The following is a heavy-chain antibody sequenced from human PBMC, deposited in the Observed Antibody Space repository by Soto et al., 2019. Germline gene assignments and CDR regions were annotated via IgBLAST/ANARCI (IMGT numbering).Heavy chain of an antibody. Sequence: SETLSLTCTVSGGSISSYYWSWIRQPPGKGLEWIGYIYYSGSTNYNPSLKSRVTISVDTSKNQFSLKLSSVTAADTAVYYCAKSTYCSSTSCPDPYYYYMDVWGKGTTVTVSS. V-gene: IGHV4-59*01. J-gene: IGHJ6*03. CDR1: GGSISSYY. CDR2: IYYSGST. D-gene: IGHD2-2*01. CDR3: AKSTYCSSTSCPDPYYYYMDV.